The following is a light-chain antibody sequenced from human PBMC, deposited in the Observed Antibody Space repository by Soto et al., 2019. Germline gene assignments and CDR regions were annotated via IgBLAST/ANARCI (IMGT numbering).Light chain of an antibody. CDR1: QDISNR. CDR3: QQYVNLVT. CDR2: DAS. J-gene: IGKJ4*01. Sequence: DIQMTQSPSSLSASVGDRVTITCQASQDISNRLNWYQQKPGKAPKLLINDASNLEAGVPSRFSGSGSGIDFTFTISSLQPEDIATYYCQQYVNLVTFGGGTKLEIK. V-gene: IGKV1-33*01.